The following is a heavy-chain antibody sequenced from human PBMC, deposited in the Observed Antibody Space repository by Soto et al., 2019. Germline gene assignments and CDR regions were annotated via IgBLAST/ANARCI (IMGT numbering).Heavy chain of an antibody. CDR3: ARGLFRGNWFDP. J-gene: IGHJ5*02. Sequence: SESLSLTCAVYGGSFSGYYSNWIRQPPGKGLEWIGEINHSGSTNYNPSLKSRVTISIDTSKNQFSLKLRSVTAADTAVYYCARGLFRGNWFDPWGQGTLVTVSS. CDR2: INHSGST. V-gene: IGHV4-34*01. CDR1: GGSFSGYY. D-gene: IGHD3-10*01.